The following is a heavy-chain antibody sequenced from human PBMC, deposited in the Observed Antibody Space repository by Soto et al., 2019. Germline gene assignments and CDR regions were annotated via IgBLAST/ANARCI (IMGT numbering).Heavy chain of an antibody. Sequence: PSDTLSLTCAVYGGYFSGYYWSWFRPPPGKGLERVVEINHSGSTNYNPSLKSRVTISVDTSKNQFSLKLSSVTAADTAVYYCARAPPYYDFWSGYYTDYYNGMDGWGQGTTVTVSS. J-gene: IGHJ6*02. D-gene: IGHD3-3*01. V-gene: IGHV4-34*01. CDR2: INHSGST. CDR1: GGYFSGYY. CDR3: ARAPPYYDFWSGYYTDYYNGMDG.